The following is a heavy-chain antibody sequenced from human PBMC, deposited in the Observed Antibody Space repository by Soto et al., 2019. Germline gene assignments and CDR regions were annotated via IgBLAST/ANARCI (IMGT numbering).Heavy chain of an antibody. D-gene: IGHD2-2*02. CDR2: ISYDGSNK. CDR3: AKDEASVVVPAAIDYYYYYGMDV. V-gene: IGHV3-30*07. J-gene: IGHJ6*02. Sequence: LXLSFAAAGLTFSSDAMHWVRQAPGKGLEWVAVISYDGSNKYYADAVKGRFTISRDNSKNTLYLQMNSLRAGDTAVYYCAKDEASVVVPAAIDYYYYYGMDVWGQGTTVTVSS. CDR1: GLTFSSDA.